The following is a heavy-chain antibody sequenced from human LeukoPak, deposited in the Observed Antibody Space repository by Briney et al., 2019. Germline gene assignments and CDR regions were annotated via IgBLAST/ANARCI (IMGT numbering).Heavy chain of an antibody. V-gene: IGHV3-33*01. CDR3: ARDYGHEYRYFDY. D-gene: IGHD4-17*01. J-gene: IGHJ4*02. CDR2: IWYDGSNK. CDR1: GFTFSSYG. Sequence: PGGSLRLSCAASGFTFSSYGMHWVRQAPGKGLEWVAVIWYDGSNKYYADSVKGRFTISRDNYKNTLYLQMNSLRAEDTAVYYCARDYGHEYRYFDYWGQGTLVTVSS.